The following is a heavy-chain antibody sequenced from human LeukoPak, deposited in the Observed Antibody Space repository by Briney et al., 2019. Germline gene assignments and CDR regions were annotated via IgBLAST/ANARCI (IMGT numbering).Heavy chain of an antibody. D-gene: IGHD6-19*01. V-gene: IGHV4-59*12. Sequence: SQTLSPTCTVSGDSMSSYYWSWIRQPPGKGLEWIGYIHYSGHTNYNPSLKSRVTISVDTSKNQFSLKLSSVTAADTAVYYCARDRSPGSGWYEYWGQGTLVTVSS. CDR2: IHYSGHT. J-gene: IGHJ4*02. CDR3: ARDRSPGSGWYEY. CDR1: GDSMSSYY.